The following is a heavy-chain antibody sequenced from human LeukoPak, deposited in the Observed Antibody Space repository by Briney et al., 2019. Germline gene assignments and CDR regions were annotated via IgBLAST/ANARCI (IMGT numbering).Heavy chain of an antibody. CDR2: IYHSGST. Sequence: PSETLSLTCAVSGGSISSSNWWSWVRQPPGKGLEWIGEIYHSGSTNYNPSLKSRATISVDKSKNQFSLKLSSVTAADTAVYYCVRGGSSGYNWFGPWGQGTLVTVSS. V-gene: IGHV4-4*02. D-gene: IGHD6-19*01. J-gene: IGHJ5*02. CDR1: GGSISSSNW. CDR3: VRGGSSGYNWFGP.